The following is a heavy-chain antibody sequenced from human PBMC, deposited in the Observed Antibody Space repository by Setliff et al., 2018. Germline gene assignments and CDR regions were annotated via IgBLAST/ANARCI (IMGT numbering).Heavy chain of an antibody. J-gene: IGHJ4*02. CDR1: GGSFSGYY. CDR3: ARSPYVVVTAIPFDY. Sequence: SETLSLTCGVYGGSFSGYYWSWIRQPPGKGLEWIGEINHSGSTNYNPSLKSRVTISVDTSKNQFSLKLSSVTAADTAVYYCARSPYVVVTAIPFDYWGQGTLVTVSS. V-gene: IGHV4-34*01. CDR2: INHSGST. D-gene: IGHD2-21*02.